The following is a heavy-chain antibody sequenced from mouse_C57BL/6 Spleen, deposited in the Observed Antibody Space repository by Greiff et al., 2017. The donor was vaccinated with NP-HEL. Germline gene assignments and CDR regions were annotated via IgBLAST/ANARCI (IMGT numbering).Heavy chain of an antibody. CDR1: GYTFTDYY. D-gene: IGHD1-1*01. CDR3: ARPITTVVATNAMGG. CDR2: IYPGSGNT. V-gene: IGHV1-76*01. J-gene: IGHJ4*01. Sequence: QVQLQQSGAELVRPGASVKLSCKASGYTFTDYYINWVKQRPGQGLEWIARIYPGSGNTYYNEKFKGKATLTADKSSSTAYMQLSNLTSEDSAVYFCARPITTVVATNAMGGWGQGTSVTVS.